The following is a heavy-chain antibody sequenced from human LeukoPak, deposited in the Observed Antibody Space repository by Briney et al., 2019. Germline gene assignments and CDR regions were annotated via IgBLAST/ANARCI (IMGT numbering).Heavy chain of an antibody. CDR3: ARDQGYYDSSGYYGLSYYFDY. CDR1: GFTFSSYG. V-gene: IGHV3-33*01. D-gene: IGHD3-22*01. J-gene: IGHJ4*02. Sequence: PGGSLRLSCAASGFTFSSYGMHWVRQAPGKGLEWVAVIWYDGSNKYYADSVKGRFTISRDNSKNTLYLQMNSLRAEDTAVYYCARDQGYYDSSGYYGLSYYFDYWGQGTLVTVSS. CDR2: IWYDGSNK.